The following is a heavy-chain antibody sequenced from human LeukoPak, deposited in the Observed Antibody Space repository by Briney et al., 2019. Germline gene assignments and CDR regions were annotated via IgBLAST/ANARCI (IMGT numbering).Heavy chain of an antibody. CDR1: GFTLSNAW. CDR2: IKSKCDGGTT. J-gene: IGHJ4*02. CDR3: TTPTGSSSCTDY. V-gene: IGHV3-15*01. D-gene: IGHD6-6*01. Sequence: GGSLRLSCAAYGFTLSNAWIGSVRQTPGKGLEWVGRIKSKCDGGTTDYSAQVKGRFTISSDDSKNTLYLQMNRLKTEDAAVYYCTTPTGSSSCTDYWGQGTLVTVSS.